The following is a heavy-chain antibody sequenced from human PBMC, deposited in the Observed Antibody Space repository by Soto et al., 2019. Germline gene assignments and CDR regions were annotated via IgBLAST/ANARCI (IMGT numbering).Heavy chain of an antibody. Sequence: QVQLVQSGAEVKKPGASVKVSCKASGYTFTGYYMHWVRQAPGQGLEWMGWINPNSGGTNYAQKFQGMVTMTRDTSISTAYMELSRLRSDDTAVYYCARAGSIVVGPVLQNWFDRWGQGTLVTVSS. D-gene: IGHD2-2*01. CDR2: INPNSGGT. CDR3: ARAGSIVVGPVLQNWFDR. V-gene: IGHV1-2*02. CDR1: GYTFTGYY. J-gene: IGHJ5*02.